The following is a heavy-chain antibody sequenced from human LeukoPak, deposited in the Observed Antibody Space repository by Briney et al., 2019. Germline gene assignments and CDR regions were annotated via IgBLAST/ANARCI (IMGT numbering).Heavy chain of an antibody. D-gene: IGHD3-9*01. V-gene: IGHV3-23*01. J-gene: IGHJ3*02. CDR1: GLTFSSYA. CDR3: TKLRYFDWLSLDASDI. CDR2: ISGSGGST. Sequence: TGGSVRPFCAASGLTFSSYAMSWVRQAPGEGRGWLSSISGSGGSTYYADSVKGRFTMSIDNSKNTLYLQMNSRRAEDTAVYYCTKLRYFDWLSLDASDIWGQGTMVTVSS.